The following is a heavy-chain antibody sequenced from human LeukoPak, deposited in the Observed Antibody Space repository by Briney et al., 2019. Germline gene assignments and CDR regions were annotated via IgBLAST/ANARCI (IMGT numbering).Heavy chain of an antibody. V-gene: IGHV4-30-4*08. Sequence: SETLSLTCTVSGGSISSGGYYWSWIRQPPGKGLEWIGYIYYSGSTYYNPSLKSRVTISVDTSKNQFSLKLSSVTAADTAVYYCARVDIVVVPAARGIFDYWGQGTLVTVSS. D-gene: IGHD2-2*01. CDR1: GGSISSGGYY. CDR2: IYYSGST. J-gene: IGHJ4*02. CDR3: ARVDIVVVPAARGIFDY.